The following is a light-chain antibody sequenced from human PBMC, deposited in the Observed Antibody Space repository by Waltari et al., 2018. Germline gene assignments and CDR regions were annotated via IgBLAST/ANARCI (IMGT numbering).Light chain of an antibody. CDR2: WAS. V-gene: IGKV4-1*01. CDR3: QQYYTTPWT. Sequence: DIVMTQSPDSLAVSLGERATINCKSSQSVLSSSNNQNSLAWYHQKPGQPPKLLIYWASSRETGVPDRFSGSGSGTDFTLTISSRQAEDVAVFYCQQYYTTPWTFGQGTKVEIK. CDR1: QSVLSSSNNQNS. J-gene: IGKJ1*01.